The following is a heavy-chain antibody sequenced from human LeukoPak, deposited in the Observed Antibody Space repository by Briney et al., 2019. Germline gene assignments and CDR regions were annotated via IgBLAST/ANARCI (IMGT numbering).Heavy chain of an antibody. CDR2: IYSSGST. CDR3: ARADPNASGYFYRFNWFDP. V-gene: IGHV4-59*01. CDR1: GGSISSYY. Sequence: PPETLSLTCTVSGGSISSYYWNWVRQPPGKGLEWIGNIYSSGSTDYNPSLKSRVTISLDTSKCQFSLRLDSVTAADTAVYYCARADPNASGYFYRFNWFDPWGQGTLVTVSS. D-gene: IGHD3-10*01. J-gene: IGHJ5*02.